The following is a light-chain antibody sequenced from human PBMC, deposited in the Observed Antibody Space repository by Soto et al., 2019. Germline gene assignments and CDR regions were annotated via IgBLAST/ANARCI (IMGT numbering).Light chain of an antibody. CDR2: DVS. CDR3: CSYVGTNTSYV. J-gene: IGLJ1*01. V-gene: IGLV2-11*01. CDR1: SSDVGGYNY. Sequence: SVVAQPRPVSGSPGQSFTISCTGTSSDVGGYNYVSWYQQHPGKAPKVMIYDVSKRPSGGPDRFSGSKSGNTASLTISGLQAEDEADYYCCSYVGTNTSYVFGTGTKVTVL.